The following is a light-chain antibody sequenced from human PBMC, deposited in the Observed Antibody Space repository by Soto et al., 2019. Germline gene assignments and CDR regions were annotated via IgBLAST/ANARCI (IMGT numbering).Light chain of an antibody. CDR3: MQALQTPLT. J-gene: IGKJ4*01. Sequence: DIVMTQSPLSLPVTPGEPASISCRSSQSLLYSNGYNYLHWYLQKPGQSPQLLIYLGSNRASGVPARFSGSGAGTDFTLKISRVEAEDVGVYYCMQALQTPLTFGGGTKVEIK. V-gene: IGKV2-28*01. CDR1: QSLLYSNGYNY. CDR2: LGS.